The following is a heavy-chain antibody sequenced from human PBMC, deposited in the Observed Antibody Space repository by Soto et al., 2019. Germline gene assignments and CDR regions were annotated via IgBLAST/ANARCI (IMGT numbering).Heavy chain of an antibody. D-gene: IGHD6-13*01. Sequence: GGSLRLSCAASGFTFSTYCMHWVRKAPGKGLEWVAVISYDGSNKYYADSVKGRFTISRDNSKNTLYLQMNSLRAEDTAVYYCAKDIQQLVPVGGGFDYWGQGTLVTVSS. V-gene: IGHV3-30*18. CDR3: AKDIQQLVPVGGGFDY. CDR2: ISYDGSNK. J-gene: IGHJ4*02. CDR1: GFTFSTYC.